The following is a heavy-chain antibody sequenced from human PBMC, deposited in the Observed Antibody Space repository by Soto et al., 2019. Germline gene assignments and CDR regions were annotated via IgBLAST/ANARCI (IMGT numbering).Heavy chain of an antibody. V-gene: IGHV1-18*01. CDR2: ISAYNGNT. CDR3: ARDSGYGLLFDY. CDR1: GYTFTSYG. Sequence: QVQLVQSGAEVKKPGASVKVSCKASGYTFTSYGISWVRQAPGQGLEWMGWISAYNGNTNYAQKHQGRATMTTDTATSTADMELRSLRSDDTAVYYWARDSGYGLLFDYWGQGTLVTVSS. D-gene: IGHD5-12*01. J-gene: IGHJ4*02.